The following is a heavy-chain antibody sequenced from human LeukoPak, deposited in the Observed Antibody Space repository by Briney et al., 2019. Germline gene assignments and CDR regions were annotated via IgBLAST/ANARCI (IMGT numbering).Heavy chain of an antibody. V-gene: IGHV4-34*01. D-gene: IGHD3-16*01. Sequence: SETLSLTCAVYGGSFSGYYWSWIRQPPGKGLEWIGEINHSGSTNYNQSLKSRVTISVDTSKNQFSLKLSSVTAADTAVYYCARKGSIPGGKWKKPFYHWGQGTLVTVSS. J-gene: IGHJ4*01. CDR2: INHSGST. CDR3: ARKGSIPGGKWKKPFYH. CDR1: GGSFSGYY.